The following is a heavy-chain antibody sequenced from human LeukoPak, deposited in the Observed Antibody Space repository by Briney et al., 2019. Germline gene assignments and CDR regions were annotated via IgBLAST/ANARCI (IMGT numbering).Heavy chain of an antibody. Sequence: GGSLRLSCAASGFTFSTYSMKWVRQAPEKGLEWVANINEDGSQKYYLGSVTGRFTISRDNAKNSLYLQMNSLSAEDTAMYYCARDGGWHRFDYWGQGTLVIVSS. V-gene: IGHV3-7*03. CDR1: GFTFSTYS. CDR3: ARDGGWHRFDY. J-gene: IGHJ4*02. CDR2: INEDGSQK. D-gene: IGHD6-19*01.